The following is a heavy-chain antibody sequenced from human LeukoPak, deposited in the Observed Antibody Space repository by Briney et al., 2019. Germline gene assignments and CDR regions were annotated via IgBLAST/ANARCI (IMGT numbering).Heavy chain of an antibody. D-gene: IGHD3-3*01. CDR3: AKDHYWSIDY. Sequence: GGSLRLSCAASGFDFSSNWMHWVRHAPGQGLVWVSRIKGDGISTNYADSVKGRFTISRDIAKNTLYLQMNSLRAGDTGVYYCAKDHYWSIDYWGRGTLVTVSS. CDR1: GFDFSSNW. V-gene: IGHV3-74*01. J-gene: IGHJ4*02. CDR2: IKGDGIST.